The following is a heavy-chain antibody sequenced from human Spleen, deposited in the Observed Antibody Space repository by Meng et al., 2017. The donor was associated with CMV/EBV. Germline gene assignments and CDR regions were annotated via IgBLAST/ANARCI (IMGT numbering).Heavy chain of an antibody. Sequence: LSGAASGFTFRSAAMSWVRQAPGEGLEWVSAISGSGGSTYYADSVKGRFTISRDNSKNTLYLQMNSLRAEDTAVYYCAKAGWFDPWGQGTLVTVSS. CDR3: AKAGWFDP. CDR1: GFTFRSAA. CDR2: ISGSGGST. J-gene: IGHJ5*02. V-gene: IGHV3-23*01.